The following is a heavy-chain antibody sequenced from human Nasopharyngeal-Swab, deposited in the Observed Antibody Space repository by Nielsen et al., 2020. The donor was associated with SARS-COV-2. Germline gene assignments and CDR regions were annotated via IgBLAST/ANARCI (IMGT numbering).Heavy chain of an antibody. J-gene: IGHJ4*02. Sequence: GESLKISCAASGFSFSRYAMNWVRQAPGKGLEWVSGISASGGSTDQADSVKGRFTISRDNSKNTLYLQMNSLRAEDTAVYYCAKVDAAAASFDYWGQGTLVTVSS. CDR1: GFSFSRYA. D-gene: IGHD6-13*01. CDR2: ISASGGST. V-gene: IGHV3-23*01. CDR3: AKVDAAAASFDY.